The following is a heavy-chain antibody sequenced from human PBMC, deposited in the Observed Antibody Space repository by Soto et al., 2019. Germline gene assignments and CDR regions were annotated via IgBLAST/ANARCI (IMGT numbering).Heavy chain of an antibody. CDR2: IFYGHGT. Sequence: QVQLQESGPGLVNPSETLSLTCTVSGGSVTSSTSSWAWVRQPSGKGLHWIGTIFYGHGTYYNPSLESRVTISLDTSKSQFSLELTSVTAADTAVYYCARQPTGYPNWFDAWGRGILVIVSS. CDR3: ARQPTGYPNWFDA. D-gene: IGHD3-9*01. J-gene: IGHJ5*02. CDR1: GGSVTSSTSS. V-gene: IGHV4-39*01.